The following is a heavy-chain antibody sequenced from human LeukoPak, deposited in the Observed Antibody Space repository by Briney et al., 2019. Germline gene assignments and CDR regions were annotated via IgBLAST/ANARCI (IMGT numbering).Heavy chain of an antibody. Sequence: SETLSLTCTVSGGSISSYYWSWIRQPAGKGLEWIGRIYTRGSTNYNPSLKSRVTMSVDTSKNQFSLKLSSVTAADTAVYYCARVSGATITTYYGMDVWGQGTTVTVS. D-gene: IGHD5-12*01. CDR1: GGSISSYY. CDR2: IYTRGST. V-gene: IGHV4-4*07. CDR3: ARVSGATITTYYGMDV. J-gene: IGHJ6*02.